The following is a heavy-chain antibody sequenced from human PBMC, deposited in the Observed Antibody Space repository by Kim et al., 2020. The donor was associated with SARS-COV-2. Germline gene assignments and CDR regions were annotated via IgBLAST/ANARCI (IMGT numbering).Heavy chain of an antibody. CDR2: IYYSGST. CDR1: GGSISSYY. Sequence: SETLSLTCTVSGGSISSYYWSWIRQPPGKGLEWIGYIYYSGSTNYNPSLKSRVTISVDTSKNQFSLKLSSVTAADTAVYYCARVVGYSSSLFDYWGQGTLVTVSS. V-gene: IGHV4-59*13. D-gene: IGHD6-6*01. CDR3: ARVVGYSSSLFDY. J-gene: IGHJ4*02.